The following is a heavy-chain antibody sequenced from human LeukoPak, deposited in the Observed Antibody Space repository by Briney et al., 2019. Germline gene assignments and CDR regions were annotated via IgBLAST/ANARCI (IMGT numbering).Heavy chain of an antibody. J-gene: IGHJ4*02. D-gene: IGHD2-15*01. Sequence: PSVKVSCKASGYTFTSYSISWVRQATGQGLEWMGWISAYNGNTIYAQKVKGRVTMTTDTSTSTAYMELRSLNSDDAAVYYCARASYCSDGSCYSDYWGQGTLVTVSS. V-gene: IGHV1-18*01. CDR2: ISAYNGNT. CDR3: ARASYCSDGSCYSDY. CDR1: GYTFTSYS.